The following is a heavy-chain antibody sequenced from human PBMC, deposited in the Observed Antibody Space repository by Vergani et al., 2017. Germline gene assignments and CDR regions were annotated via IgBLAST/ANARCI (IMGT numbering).Heavy chain of an antibody. Sequence: QVQLVQSGAEVKKPGSSVKVSCKASGGTFSSYAISWVRQAPGQGLEWMGRIIPIFGTANYAQKFQGRVTLTADESTSTAYMELSSLRSEDTAVYYCARFACSSTSCYSYYYYGMDVWGQGTTVTVSS. V-gene: IGHV1-69*18. D-gene: IGHD2-2*02. CDR2: IIPIFGTA. CDR3: ARFACSSTSCYSYYYYGMDV. J-gene: IGHJ6*02. CDR1: GGTFSSYA.